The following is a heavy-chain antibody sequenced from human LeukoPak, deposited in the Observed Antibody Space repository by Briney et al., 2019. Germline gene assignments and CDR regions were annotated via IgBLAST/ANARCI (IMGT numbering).Heavy chain of an antibody. Sequence: SETLSLTCTVSGGSISSYYWSWIRQPPGKGLEWIGYIYYSGSTNYNPSLKSRVTISVDTSKNQFSLKLSSVTAADTAVYYCARGRKTWSMVRGIWFDPWGQGTLVTVSS. D-gene: IGHD3-10*01. CDR1: GGSISSYY. CDR2: IYYSGST. CDR3: ARGRKTWSMVRGIWFDP. V-gene: IGHV4-59*01. J-gene: IGHJ5*02.